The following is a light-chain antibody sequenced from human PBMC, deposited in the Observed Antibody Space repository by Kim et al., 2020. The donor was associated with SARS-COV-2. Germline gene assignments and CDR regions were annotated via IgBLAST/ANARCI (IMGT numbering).Light chain of an antibody. CDR2: DAS. Sequence: SVGDRVTTTCQASQDRSNYLNWYQQKPGRAPKLLIYDASNLETGGPSRCSGSGSGTDFTFTISSLQPEDIATYYCQQYDNLPPLTFGQGTKVEIK. V-gene: IGKV1-33*01. J-gene: IGKJ1*01. CDR3: QQYDNLPPLT. CDR1: QDRSNY.